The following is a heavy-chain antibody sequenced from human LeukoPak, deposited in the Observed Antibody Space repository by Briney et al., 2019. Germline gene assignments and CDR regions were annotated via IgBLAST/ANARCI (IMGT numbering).Heavy chain of an antibody. Sequence: ASVKVSCKLSGNTLRELPIQWVRQAGGKGLEWRAGFDPENAEIVYAQKFQGRVTMTEDTSTNTAYMELTSLTSDDTAVYYCATRGSDFWSGFDFWGQGTQVTVSS. CDR2: FDPENAEI. CDR1: GNTLRELP. D-gene: IGHD3-3*01. V-gene: IGHV1-24*01. CDR3: ATRGSDFWSGFDF. J-gene: IGHJ4*02.